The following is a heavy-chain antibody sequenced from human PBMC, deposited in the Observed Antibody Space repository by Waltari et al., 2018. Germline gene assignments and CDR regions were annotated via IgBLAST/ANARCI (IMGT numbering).Heavy chain of an antibody. Sequence: EVQLVESGGGLVQPGGSLRLSCAASGFTVSSNYMSWVRQAPGKGLEWVSVIYSGGSTYYADSVKGRFTISRDNSKNTLYLQMNSLRAEDTAVYYCARDRIVGATRYFDYWGQGTLVTVSS. J-gene: IGHJ4*02. V-gene: IGHV3-66*02. CDR2: IYSGGST. D-gene: IGHD1-26*01. CDR3: ARDRIVGATRYFDY. CDR1: GFTVSSNY.